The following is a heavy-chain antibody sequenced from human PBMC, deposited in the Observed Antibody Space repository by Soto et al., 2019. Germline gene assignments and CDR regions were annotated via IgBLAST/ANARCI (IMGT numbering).Heavy chain of an antibody. Sequence: WSWIRQPAGKGLEWIGRIYTSGSTNYNPSLKSRVTMSVDTSKNQFSLKLSSVTAADTAVYYCARESGSSSGWSYYYYGMDVWGQGTTVTVSS. CDR3: ARESGSSSGWSYYYYGMDV. CDR2: IYTSGST. J-gene: IGHJ6*02. V-gene: IGHV4-4*07. D-gene: IGHD6-19*01.